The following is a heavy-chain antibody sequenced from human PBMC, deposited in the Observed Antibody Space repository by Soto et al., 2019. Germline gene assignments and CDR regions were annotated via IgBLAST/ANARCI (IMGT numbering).Heavy chain of an antibody. CDR1: GDSFRNFD. J-gene: IGHJ5*02. CDR3: ARYIFGQGFKA. Sequence: QVQLVQPGAEVRKPGASVKVSCKASGDSFRNFDFNWVRQPSGQGLEWIGWMRADSGDTGHAQKFQGRVTMTRHTSMSTAYMELSSLRVEDTAVYYCARYIFGQGFKAWGQGTLVFVSS. D-gene: IGHD3-3*02. V-gene: IGHV1-8*01. CDR2: MRADSGDT.